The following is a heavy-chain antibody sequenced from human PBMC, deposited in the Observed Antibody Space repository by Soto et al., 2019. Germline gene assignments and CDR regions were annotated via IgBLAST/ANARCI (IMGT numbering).Heavy chain of an antibody. Sequence: PGGSLRLSCVASGFTFGSYAMNWVRQAPGKGLEWVAVIGINDGKTYYADSVRGRFTITRDNAKDTVYLQMNSLRAEDTAVYYCTKESEHLAVSAARVYGMDVSGQGATVTVSS. V-gene: IGHV3-23*01. J-gene: IGHJ6*02. CDR3: TKESEHLAVSAARVYGMDV. CDR1: GFTFGSYA. D-gene: IGHD6-19*01. CDR2: IGINDGKT.